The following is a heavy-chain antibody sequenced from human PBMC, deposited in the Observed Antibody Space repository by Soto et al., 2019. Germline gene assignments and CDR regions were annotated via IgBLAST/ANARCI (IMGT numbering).Heavy chain of an antibody. V-gene: IGHV3-74*01. CDR1: GFTFDYNW. J-gene: IGHJ4*02. D-gene: IGHD2-21*02. Sequence: EVQLVESGGGLVQPGGSLRLSFVASGFTFDYNWWHWFRQAPGEGLMWVSRLQTDGSHPAYADSVKGRFTISRDNAKNTLYLQMNNLRAEDTAVYYCARGGDPDYWGQGTLVTVSS. CDR3: ARGGDPDY. CDR2: LQTDGSHP.